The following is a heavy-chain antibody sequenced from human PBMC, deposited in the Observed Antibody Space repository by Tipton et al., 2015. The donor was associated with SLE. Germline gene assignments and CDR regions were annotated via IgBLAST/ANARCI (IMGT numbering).Heavy chain of an antibody. J-gene: IGHJ2*01. CDR2: IKQDGSEK. CDR3: ASPPYYGSGSYRPYWYFDL. D-gene: IGHD3-10*01. V-gene: IGHV3-7*01. Sequence: SLRLSCAASGFTFNNYAMSWVRQAPGKGLEWVANIKQDGSEKYYVDSVKGRFTISRDNAKNSLYLQMNSLRAEDTAVYYCASPPYYGSGSYRPYWYFDLWGRGTLVTVSS. CDR1: GFTFNNYA.